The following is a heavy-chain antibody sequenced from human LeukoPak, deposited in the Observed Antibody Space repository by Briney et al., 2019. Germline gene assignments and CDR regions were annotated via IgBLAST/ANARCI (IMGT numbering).Heavy chain of an antibody. D-gene: IGHD3-22*01. CDR1: GFTFSSYG. Sequence: PGTSLRLSCAASGFTFSSYGMHWVRQAPGKGLEWVALIWYEGNTKKYADSVKGRITISRDNSKNTLYLEMNSLRAEDTAVYYCARGWGGSVYASAFDIWGQGTMVTISS. V-gene: IGHV3-33*01. CDR3: ARGWGGSVYASAFDI. CDR2: IWYEGNTK. J-gene: IGHJ3*02.